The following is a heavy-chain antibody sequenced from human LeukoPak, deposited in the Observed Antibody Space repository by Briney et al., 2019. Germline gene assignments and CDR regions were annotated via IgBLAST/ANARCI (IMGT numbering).Heavy chain of an antibody. CDR2: IYYSGNT. CDR1: GGSISTYY. J-gene: IGHJ4*02. Sequence: PSETLSLTCTVSGGSISTYYWSWIRQPPGKGLEWIGYIYYSGNTNYNPSLKSRVTISIDTSKSQFSLKLTSVTAADTAVYYCARLPTVTTMGYRGQGTLVTVSS. CDR3: ARLPTVTTMGY. D-gene: IGHD4-17*01. V-gene: IGHV4-59*08.